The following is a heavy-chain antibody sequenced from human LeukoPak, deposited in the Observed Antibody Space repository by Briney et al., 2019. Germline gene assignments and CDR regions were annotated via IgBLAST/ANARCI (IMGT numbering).Heavy chain of an antibody. J-gene: IGHJ4*02. D-gene: IGHD3-16*02. CDR1: GGTFTSYA. CDR2: IIPILGIA. Sequence: ASVKVSCKASGGTFTSYAISWVRQAPGQGLEWMGRIIPILGIANYAQKFQGRVTITADKSTSTAYMELSSLRSEDTAVYYCARVVPGELSLRYWGQGTLVTVSS. V-gene: IGHV1-69*04. CDR3: ARVVPGELSLRY.